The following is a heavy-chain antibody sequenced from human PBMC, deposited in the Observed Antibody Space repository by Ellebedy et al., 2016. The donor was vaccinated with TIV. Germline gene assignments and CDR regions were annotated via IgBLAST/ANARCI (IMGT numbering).Heavy chain of an antibody. V-gene: IGHV1-18*01. CDR2: ISAYNGNT. Sequence: ASVKVSCKASGYTFTSYGISWVRQAPGQGLEWMGWISAYNGNTNYAQKLQGRVTITADKSTSTAYMELSSLRSEDTAVYYCAAAAIRPARLYYYYGMDVWGQGTTVTVSS. D-gene: IGHD2-2*01. CDR3: AAAAIRPARLYYYYGMDV. CDR1: GYTFTSYG. J-gene: IGHJ6*02.